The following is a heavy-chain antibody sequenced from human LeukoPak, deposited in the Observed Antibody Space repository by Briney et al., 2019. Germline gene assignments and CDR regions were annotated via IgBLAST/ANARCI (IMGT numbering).Heavy chain of an antibody. V-gene: IGHV4-59*01. D-gene: IGHD3-10*01. CDR3: ARDFSGNDY. J-gene: IGHJ4*02. CDR2: FHNSGTS. Sequence: SETLSLTCTVSDDSISDYYRGWNRQPPGKGLEWIGYFHNSGTSTYNPSLKSRVTISADTSKNQFSLKLNSLTTADTAVYYCARDFSGNDYWGQGTLVTVSS. CDR1: DDSISDYY.